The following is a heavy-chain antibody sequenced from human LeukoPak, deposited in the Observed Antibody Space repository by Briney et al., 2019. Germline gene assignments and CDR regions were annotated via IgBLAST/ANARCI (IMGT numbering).Heavy chain of an antibody. D-gene: IGHD3-10*01. CDR1: GGTFSSYA. CDR2: IIPIFGTA. Sequence: SVKVSCKAPGGTFSSYAISWVRQAPGQGLEWMGRIIPIFGTANYAQKFQGRVTITTDESTSTAYMELSSLRSEDTAVYYCARDGSGSGSYLDYWGQGTLVTVSS. V-gene: IGHV1-69*05. CDR3: ARDGSGSGSYLDY. J-gene: IGHJ4*02.